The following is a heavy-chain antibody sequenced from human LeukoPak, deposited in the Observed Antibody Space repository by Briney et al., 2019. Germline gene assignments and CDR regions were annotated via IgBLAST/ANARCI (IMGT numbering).Heavy chain of an antibody. CDR3: ARDLPPYYGDYGFDP. CDR1: GGSISSGDYY. V-gene: IGHV4-30-4*01. CDR2: IYYSGST. D-gene: IGHD4-17*01. J-gene: IGHJ5*02. Sequence: SEILSLTCAVSGGSISSGDYYWSWIRQPPGKGLEWIGYIYYSGSTYYNPSLKSRVTISVDTSKNQFSLKLSSVTAADTAVYYCARDLPPYYGDYGFDPWGQGTLVTVSS.